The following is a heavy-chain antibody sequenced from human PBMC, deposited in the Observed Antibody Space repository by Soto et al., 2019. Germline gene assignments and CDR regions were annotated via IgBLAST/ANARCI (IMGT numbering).Heavy chain of an antibody. Sequence: SVKVSCKASGGTFSSYTISWVRQAPGQGLEWMGRIIPILGIANYAQKFQGRVTITADKSTSTAYMELSSLRSEDTAVYYCASRYSSSSFFDYWGQGTLVTVSS. V-gene: IGHV1-69*02. CDR1: GGTFSSYT. D-gene: IGHD6-6*01. CDR2: IIPILGIA. CDR3: ASRYSSSSFFDY. J-gene: IGHJ4*02.